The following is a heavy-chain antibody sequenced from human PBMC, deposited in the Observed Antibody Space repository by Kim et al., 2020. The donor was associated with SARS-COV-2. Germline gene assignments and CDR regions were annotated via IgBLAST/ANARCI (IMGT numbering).Heavy chain of an antibody. V-gene: IGHV3-23*01. Sequence: GGSLRLSCVASGFTFSSRAMSWVRQAPGKGPEWVASVNNGGNAYYADSVRGRFTVSRDITKDTLYLQMNSLRAEDSALYYCAKDHPSSGWPTFDSWGQGTLVTGS. D-gene: IGHD6-19*01. J-gene: IGHJ4*02. CDR3: AKDHPSSGWPTFDS. CDR2: VNNGGNA. CDR1: GFTFSSRA.